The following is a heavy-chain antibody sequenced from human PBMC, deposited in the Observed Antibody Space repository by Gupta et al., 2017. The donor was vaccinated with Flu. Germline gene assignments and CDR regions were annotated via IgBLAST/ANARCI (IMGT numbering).Heavy chain of an antibody. D-gene: IGHD6-19*01. Sequence: VDSVKGRFTISRDNAKNSLYLQMNSLRAEDTAVYYCARGYNSGWSNFQHWGQGTLVTVSS. V-gene: IGHV3-7*03. J-gene: IGHJ1*01. CDR3: ARGYNSGWSNFQH.